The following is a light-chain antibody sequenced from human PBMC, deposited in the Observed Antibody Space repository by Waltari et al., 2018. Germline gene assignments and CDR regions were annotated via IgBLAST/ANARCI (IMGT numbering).Light chain of an antibody. CDR3: QQYYSTPQT. V-gene: IGKV4-1*01. Sequence: DVVMTQSPDSLAVSLGERASINCKSSQTILYTSNNKIYLAWYQQKPGQPPKLLIYWASTRESVVPDRFSGSGSGTDFTLTISSLQAEDVAVYYCQQYYSTPQTFGQGTKVEIK. J-gene: IGKJ1*01. CDR2: WAS. CDR1: QTILYTSNNKIY.